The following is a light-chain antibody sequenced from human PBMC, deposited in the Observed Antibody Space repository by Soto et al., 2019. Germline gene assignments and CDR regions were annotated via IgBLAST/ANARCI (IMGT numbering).Light chain of an antibody. CDR2: DVN. CDR1: SSDVGGYDY. V-gene: IGLV2-11*01. Sequence: QSVLTQPRSVSGSPGQSVTISCTGTSSDVGGYDYVSWYQHHPGKAPKVTIYDVNKRPSGVPDRFSGSKSDNTASLTISGLQADDEADYYCSSFVGPYTYVFGTGTKVTVL. J-gene: IGLJ1*01. CDR3: SSFVGPYTYV.